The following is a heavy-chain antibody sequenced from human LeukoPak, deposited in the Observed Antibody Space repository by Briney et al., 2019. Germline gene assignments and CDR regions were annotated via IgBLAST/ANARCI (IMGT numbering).Heavy chain of an antibody. CDR1: GFTFSSYA. Sequence: GSLRLSCAASGFTFSSYAMSWVRQAPGKGLEWVSAISGSRSYTYYADSVKGRFTVSRDNSKNTLYLQMNSLRAEDTAVYYCAKTSVMITFGGVIPTFDYWGQGTLVTVSS. CDR2: ISGSRSYT. V-gene: IGHV3-23*01. CDR3: AKTSVMITFGGVIPTFDY. J-gene: IGHJ4*02. D-gene: IGHD3-16*02.